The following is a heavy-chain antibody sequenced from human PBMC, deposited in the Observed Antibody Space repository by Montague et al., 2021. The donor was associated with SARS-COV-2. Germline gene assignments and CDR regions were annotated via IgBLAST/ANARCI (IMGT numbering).Heavy chain of an antibody. CDR3: ARTYYYGSVVWFDP. J-gene: IGHJ5*02. Sequence: SETLSLTCTVSGGSISSYYWSWIRQPPGKGLEWIGYIYYSGSTNYNPSLRSRVTISVDTSKNQFSLKLSSMTAADTAVYYCARTYYYGSVVWFDPWGQGTLVTVSS. D-gene: IGHD3-10*01. CDR2: IYYSGST. CDR1: GGSISSYY. V-gene: IGHV4-59*08.